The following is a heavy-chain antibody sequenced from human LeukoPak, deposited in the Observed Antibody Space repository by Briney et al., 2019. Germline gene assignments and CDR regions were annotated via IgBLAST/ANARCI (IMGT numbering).Heavy chain of an antibody. CDR2: INAYNGNT. D-gene: IGHD5-18*01. Sequence: ASVKVSCKASGYTFTSYGITWVRQAPGQGLEWMGWINAYNGNTNYAQKFQDRVTMNTDTSTSTAYMELRSLRSDDTAMYYCARVSGIQLWGSSDYWGQGTLVTVSS. CDR1: GYTFTSYG. CDR3: ARVSGIQLWGSSDY. V-gene: IGHV1-18*01. J-gene: IGHJ4*02.